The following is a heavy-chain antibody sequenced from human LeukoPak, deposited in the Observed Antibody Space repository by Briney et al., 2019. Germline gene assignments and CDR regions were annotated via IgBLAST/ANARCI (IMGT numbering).Heavy chain of an antibody. D-gene: IGHD6-19*01. V-gene: IGHV4-4*07. J-gene: IGHJ4*02. Sequence: PWETLSLTCTVSGGSISSYYWTWIPQPAGKGLEWIGRNHPSGTTNHNPSLKSRVIMSLDMSNNQFSLKVRSVTAADTAVYYCARETEVPGGRSWDFWGQGTLVTVSS. CDR3: ARETEVPGGRSWDF. CDR1: GGSISSYY. CDR2: NHPSGTT.